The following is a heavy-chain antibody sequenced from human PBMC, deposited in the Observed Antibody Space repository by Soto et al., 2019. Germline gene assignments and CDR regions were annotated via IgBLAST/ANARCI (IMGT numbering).Heavy chain of an antibody. D-gene: IGHD3-16*01. Sequence: GGSLRLSCAASGFTFSSYGMHWVRQAPGKGLEWVAVIWYDGSNKYYADSVKGRFTISRDNSKNTLYLQMNSLRAEDTAVYYCARDPGLGYFDYWGQGTLVTVSS. V-gene: IGHV3-33*01. CDR3: ARDPGLGYFDY. CDR1: GFTFSSYG. J-gene: IGHJ4*02. CDR2: IWYDGSNK.